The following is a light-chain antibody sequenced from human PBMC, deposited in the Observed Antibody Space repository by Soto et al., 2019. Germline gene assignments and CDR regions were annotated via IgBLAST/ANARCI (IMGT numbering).Light chain of an antibody. CDR2: GAS. Sequence: EIVLTQSPGTLSLSPGERATLSCRAGQSASSRYLAWYQLKPGQAPRVLIYGASSRATGIPDRFSGSGSGTDFTLTISRLEPEDFAEYYCLQYGSSPWTFGQGTKVEIK. V-gene: IGKV3-20*01. J-gene: IGKJ1*01. CDR3: LQYGSSPWT. CDR1: QSASSRY.